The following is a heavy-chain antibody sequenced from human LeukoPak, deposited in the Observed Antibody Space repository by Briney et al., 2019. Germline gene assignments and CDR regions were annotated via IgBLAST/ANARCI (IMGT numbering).Heavy chain of an antibody. D-gene: IGHD2-21*02. V-gene: IGHV4-39*07. Sequence: SETLSLTCTVSGGSISSSSYYWGWIRQPPGKGLEWIGSIYYSGSTYYNPSLKSRVTISVDTSKNQFSLKLSSVTAADTAVYYCAKELVTGLLAHGHWGQGTLVTVSS. CDR3: AKELVTGLLAHGH. CDR1: GGSISSSSYY. CDR2: IYYSGST. J-gene: IGHJ4*02.